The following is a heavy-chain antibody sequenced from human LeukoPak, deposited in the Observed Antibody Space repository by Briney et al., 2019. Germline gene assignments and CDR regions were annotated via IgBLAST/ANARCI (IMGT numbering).Heavy chain of an antibody. D-gene: IGHD6-13*01. CDR1: GVSISNYF. J-gene: IGHJ5*02. CDR2: DSIRGVT. CDR3: ARGPLMSAGGEVDP. Sequence: SETLSLTCSVSGVSISNYFWSWIRQSAGKGLEGIGRDSIRGVTNYNPSLASRASMSIDTSQRQFSLTLTSVTAADTAVYYCARGPLMSAGGEVDPWGQGTLVIVSS. V-gene: IGHV4-4*07.